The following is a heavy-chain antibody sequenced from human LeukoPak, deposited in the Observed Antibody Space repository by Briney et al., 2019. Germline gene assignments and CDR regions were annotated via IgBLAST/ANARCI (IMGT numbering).Heavy chain of an antibody. V-gene: IGHV4-59*01. CDR3: ARGGGVAGTPYNPYDY. CDR1: GGSISSYY. Sequence: SETLSLTCTVSGGSISSYYWSWIRQPPGKGLEWIGYIYYSGSTNYNPSLNSRVTISVDTSKNQFSLKLSSVTAADTAVYYCARGGGVAGTPYNPYDYWGQGTLVTVSS. D-gene: IGHD6-19*01. J-gene: IGHJ4*02. CDR2: IYYSGST.